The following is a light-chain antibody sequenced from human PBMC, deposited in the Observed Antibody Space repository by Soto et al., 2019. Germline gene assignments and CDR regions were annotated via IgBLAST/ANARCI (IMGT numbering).Light chain of an antibody. CDR3: CSCAGTYSLL. J-gene: IGLJ2*01. CDR1: TNDVGAYNY. Sequence: QSVLTQPRSVSGSPGQSVTFSCTGTTNDVGAYNYVSWYQQHPGKAPKLMIYDVSERPSGVPDRFSGSKSGNTASLTISGLQAEDEADYFCCSCAGTYSLLFGGGTKLTVL. CDR2: DVS. V-gene: IGLV2-11*01.